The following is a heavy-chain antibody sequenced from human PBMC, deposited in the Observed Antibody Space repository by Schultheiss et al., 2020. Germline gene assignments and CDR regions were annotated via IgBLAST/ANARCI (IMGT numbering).Heavy chain of an antibody. CDR1: GGSFSGYY. CDR3: ARALRRSTSKYGMDV. J-gene: IGHJ6*02. V-gene: IGHV4-34*01. CDR2: INHSGST. Sequence: SETLSLTCAVYGGSFSGYYWSWIRQPPGKGLEWIGEINHSGSTNYNPSLKSRVTISVDTSKNQFSLKLSSVTAADTAVYYCARALRRSTSKYGMDVWGQGTTVTVSS. D-gene: IGHD2-2*01.